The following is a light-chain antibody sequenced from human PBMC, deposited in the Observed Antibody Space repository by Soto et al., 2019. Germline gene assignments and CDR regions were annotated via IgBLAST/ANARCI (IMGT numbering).Light chain of an antibody. CDR3: LHSYNGPYV. CDR2: DTT. CDR1: TGAVTNGHY. V-gene: IGLV7-46*01. J-gene: IGLJ1*01. Sequence: QAVVTQEPSLTVSPGGTVTLTCGSSTGAVTNGHYPYWFQQKPGQAPRTLIYDTTNRHSWTPARFSGSLLGGKAALTLSGAQTEDEAEYNCLHSYNGPYVSGTGTKVTVL.